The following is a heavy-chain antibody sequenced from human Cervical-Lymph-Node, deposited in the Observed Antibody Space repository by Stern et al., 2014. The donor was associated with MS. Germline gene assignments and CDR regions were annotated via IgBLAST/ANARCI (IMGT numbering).Heavy chain of an antibody. CDR1: GFTFSSYG. D-gene: IGHD2-8*01. Sequence: VKLVESGGAVVQPGRSLRLSCAASGFTFSSYGMNWGRQAPRKGLEWVTVISYDRNHKYYAASVKGRFTISRYNSKNTLHLQMNSVTPDDTAIYYCARDYEDTSMLFDHWGQGTLVTVSS. CDR2: ISYDRNHK. V-gene: IGHV3-30*03. J-gene: IGHJ4*02. CDR3: ARDYEDTSMLFDH.